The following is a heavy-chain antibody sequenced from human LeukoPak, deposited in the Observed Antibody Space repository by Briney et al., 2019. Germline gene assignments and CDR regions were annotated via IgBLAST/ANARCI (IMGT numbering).Heavy chain of an antibody. CDR3: ARNIVGATSWFDP. V-gene: IGHV4-61*08. CDR2: IYYSGST. CDR1: GGSISSGGYS. D-gene: IGHD1-26*01. J-gene: IGHJ5*02. Sequence: SQTLSLTCAVSGGSISSGGYSWSWIRQPPGKGLEWIGYIYYSGSTNYNPSLKSRVTISVDTSKNQFSLKLSSVTAADTAVYYCARNIVGATSWFDPWGQGTPVTVSS.